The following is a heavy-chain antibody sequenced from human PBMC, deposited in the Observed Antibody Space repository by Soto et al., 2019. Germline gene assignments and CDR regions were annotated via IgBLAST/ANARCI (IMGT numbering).Heavy chain of an antibody. V-gene: IGHV1-2*02. CDR1: GYTFTGYY. Sequence: ASVKVSCKASGYTFTGYYMHWVRQAPGQGLEWMGWINPNSGGTNYAQKFQGRVTMTRDTSISTAYMELSRLRSDDTAVYYCARGKVSYYYYGMDVWGQGTTVTVSS. CDR2: INPNSGGT. J-gene: IGHJ6*02. CDR3: ARGKVSYYYYGMDV.